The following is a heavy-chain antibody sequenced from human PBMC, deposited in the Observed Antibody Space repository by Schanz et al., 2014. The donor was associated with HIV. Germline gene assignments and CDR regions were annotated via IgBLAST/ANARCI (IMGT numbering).Heavy chain of an antibody. CDR1: GFTFSGYW. CDR3: ANSGYCTNGICYTRGDGMDV. D-gene: IGHD2-8*01. CDR2: ITGSSAHT. Sequence: EVQLVESGGALVQPGGSLRLSCVASGFTFSGYWMHWVRQAPGKGLVWVSAITGSSAHTYYADSVKGRFTISRDNSKNTLYLQMNGLRAEDTAVYYCANSGYCTNGICYTRGDGMDVWGQGTTVTVSS. V-gene: IGHV3-23*04. J-gene: IGHJ6*02.